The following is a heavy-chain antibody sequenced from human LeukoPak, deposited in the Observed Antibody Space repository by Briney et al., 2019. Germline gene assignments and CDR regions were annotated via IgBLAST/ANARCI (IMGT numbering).Heavy chain of an antibody. CDR2: ISYDGSDK. Sequence: GGSLRLSCVVSGFTFSTYAMHWVRQAPDKGLEWVAIISYDGSDKYYADSVKGRFTISRDNSKNTLYLQMNSLRAEDTAVYYCAKDIRNDRFGGPGKYWGQGTLVTVSS. J-gene: IGHJ4*02. CDR1: GFTFSTYA. V-gene: IGHV3-30*18. D-gene: IGHD3-10*01. CDR3: AKDIRNDRFGGPGKY.